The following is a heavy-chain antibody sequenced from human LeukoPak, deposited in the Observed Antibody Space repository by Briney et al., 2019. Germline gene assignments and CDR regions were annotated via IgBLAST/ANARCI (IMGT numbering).Heavy chain of an antibody. V-gene: IGHV3-21*01. CDR2: ISSSSSSYI. Sequence: PGGSLRLSCAASGFTFSSYSMNWVRQAPGKGLEWVSSISSSSSSYIYYADSVKGRFTISRDNAKNSLYLQMNSLRAEDTAVYYCARLTVRGDDWFDPWGQGTLVTVSS. D-gene: IGHD3-10*01. CDR1: GFTFSSYS. J-gene: IGHJ5*02. CDR3: ARLTVRGDDWFDP.